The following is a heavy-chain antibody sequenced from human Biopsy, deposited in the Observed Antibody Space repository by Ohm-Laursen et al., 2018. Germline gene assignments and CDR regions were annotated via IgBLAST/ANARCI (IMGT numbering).Heavy chain of an antibody. CDR1: GDSINNFY. D-gene: IGHD1-26*01. Sequence: GTLSLTCIVSGDSINNFYWSWIRQPPGKGLEWIGIIYYSGNTKYNPSLKSRVTISVDTSRNQFSLKLSSVTAADTAVYYCARVRVWADSEGAFDPWGQGAMVTVSS. V-gene: IGHV4-59*01. CDR2: IYYSGNT. J-gene: IGHJ3*01. CDR3: ARVRVWADSEGAFDP.